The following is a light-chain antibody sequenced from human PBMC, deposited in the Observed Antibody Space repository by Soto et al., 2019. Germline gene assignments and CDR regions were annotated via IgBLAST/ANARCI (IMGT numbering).Light chain of an antibody. CDR3: ASWDDSLSGFVV. CDR1: TSNIGNNY. Sequence: QSVLTQPPSASGAPGESVTISCSGSTSNIGNNYVFLYQQFPGTAPTLLIQNNNQRPSGVPDRFSGSKSGTSASLAISGLRSEDEADYYCASWDDSLSGFVVFGGGTKLTVL. V-gene: IGLV1-47*02. J-gene: IGLJ2*01. CDR2: NNN.